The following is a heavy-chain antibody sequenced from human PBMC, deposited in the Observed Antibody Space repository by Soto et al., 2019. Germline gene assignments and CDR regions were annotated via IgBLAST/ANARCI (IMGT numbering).Heavy chain of an antibody. CDR1: GYTFTGYY. J-gene: IGHJ6*02. CDR2: INPNSGGT. V-gene: IGHV1-2*02. D-gene: IGHD3-9*01. Sequence: GASVKVSCKASGYTFTGYYMHWVRQAPGQGLEWMGWINPNSGGTNYAQKFQGRVTMTRDTSISTAYMELSRLRSDDTAVYYCARISGELRYFDWLFASYGMDVWGQGTTVTVSS. CDR3: ARISGELRYFDWLFASYGMDV.